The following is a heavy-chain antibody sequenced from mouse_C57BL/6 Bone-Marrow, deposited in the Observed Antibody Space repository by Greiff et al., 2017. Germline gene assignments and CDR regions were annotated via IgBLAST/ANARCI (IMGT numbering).Heavy chain of an antibody. V-gene: IGHV2-6-1*01. D-gene: IGHD2-3*01. CDR1: GFSLTSYG. Sequence: QVQLKESGPGLVAPSQSLSIPCTVSGFSLTSYGVHWVRQPPGKGLEWLVVIWSDGSTTYNSALKSRLSISKDNSKSQVFLKMNSRQTDDTAMYYCARQDGYSSYYAMDYWGQGTSVTVSS. J-gene: IGHJ4*01. CDR3: ARQDGYSSYYAMDY. CDR2: IWSDGST.